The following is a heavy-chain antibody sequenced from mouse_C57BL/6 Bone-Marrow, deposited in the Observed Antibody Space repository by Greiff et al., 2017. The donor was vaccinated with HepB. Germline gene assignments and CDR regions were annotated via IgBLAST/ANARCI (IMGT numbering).Heavy chain of an antibody. CDR3: ARSEGGNYLYYFDY. Sequence: VQLQQSGPELVKPGASVKISCKASGYSFTDYNMNWVKQSNGKSLEWIGVINPNYGTTSYNQKFKGKATLTVDQSSSTASMQLNSLTSEDSAVHYCARSEGGNYLYYFDYWGQGTTLTVSS. V-gene: IGHV1-39*01. CDR1: GYSFTDYN. CDR2: INPNYGTT. D-gene: IGHD2-1*01. J-gene: IGHJ2*01.